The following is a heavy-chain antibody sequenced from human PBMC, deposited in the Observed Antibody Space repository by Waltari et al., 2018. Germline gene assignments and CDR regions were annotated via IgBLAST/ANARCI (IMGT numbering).Heavy chain of an antibody. D-gene: IGHD6-13*01. Sequence: QVQLQESGPGLVKPSETLSLTCTVSGYSISSGYYWGWIRQPPGKGLGWIGSIHHSGRTYHHPSLKIRVTIAVDTAKNQFSLKLSSVTAADTAGYYCARDSSSWSHDTTHWFDPWGQGTLVTVSS. CDR1: GYSISSGYY. CDR3: ARDSSSWSHDTTHWFDP. V-gene: IGHV4-38-2*02. CDR2: IHHSGRT. J-gene: IGHJ5*02.